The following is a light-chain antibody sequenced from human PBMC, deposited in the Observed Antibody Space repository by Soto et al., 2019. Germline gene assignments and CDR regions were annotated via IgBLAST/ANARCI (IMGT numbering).Light chain of an antibody. CDR1: SSAVGGYNY. Sequence: QSLLTQPASVSGAPGQSVTISCTGTSSAVGGYNYVSWYQQHPVKAPKLMIYDVTNRPSGVSDRFSGSKSGNTASLTISGLQAEDEADYYCSSYTSSSTPYVFGTGTKVTVL. CDR3: SSYTSSSTPYV. J-gene: IGLJ1*01. CDR2: DVT. V-gene: IGLV2-14*01.